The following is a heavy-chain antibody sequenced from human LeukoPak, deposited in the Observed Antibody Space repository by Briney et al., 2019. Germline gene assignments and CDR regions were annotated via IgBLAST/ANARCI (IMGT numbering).Heavy chain of an antibody. CDR3: ATDYYDSSGYYYVRAFDI. V-gene: IGHV1-24*01. Sequence: ASVKVSSRVSGHTLSELSMHWVRQAPGKGLEWMGGFDPEDGETIYAQKFQGRVTMTEDTSTDTAYMELSSLRSEDTAVYYCATDYYDSSGYYYVRAFDIWGQGTMVTVSS. CDR2: FDPEDGET. CDR1: GHTLSELS. D-gene: IGHD3-22*01. J-gene: IGHJ3*02.